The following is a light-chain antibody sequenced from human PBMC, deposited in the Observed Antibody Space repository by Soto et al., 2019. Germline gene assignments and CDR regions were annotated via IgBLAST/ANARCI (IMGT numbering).Light chain of an antibody. CDR3: QQRYSTLSIT. CDR2: DAS. CDR1: QSVSSY. J-gene: IGKJ5*01. Sequence: EIVLTQSPATLSLSPGERATLSCRASQSVSSYLAWYQQKPGQAPRLLIYDASNRATGIPARFSGSGSGTDFTLTISSLEPEDFATYYCQQRYSTLSITFGQEIRLEIK. V-gene: IGKV3-11*01.